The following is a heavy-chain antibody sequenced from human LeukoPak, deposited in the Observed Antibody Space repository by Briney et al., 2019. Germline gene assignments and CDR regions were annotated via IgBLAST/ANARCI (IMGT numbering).Heavy chain of an antibody. D-gene: IGHD3-22*01. V-gene: IGHV3-23*01. CDR3: AKTLIYYDSNGYYFDY. CDR1: GFTFSSYA. CDR2: ISGSGGST. Sequence: GGSLRLSCAASGFTFSSYAMSWVRQAPGKGLEWVSAISGSGGSTYYADSVKGRFTISRDNSKNTLYLQMNSLRAEDTAVYYCAKTLIYYDSNGYYFDYWGQGTLVTVSS. J-gene: IGHJ4*02.